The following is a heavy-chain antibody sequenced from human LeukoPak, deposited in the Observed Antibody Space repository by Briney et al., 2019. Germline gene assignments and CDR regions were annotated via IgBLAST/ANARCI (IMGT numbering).Heavy chain of an antibody. Sequence: GESLKISCKGSGYSFTSYWIGWVRQTPGKGLEWMGIIYPGDSDTRYSPSFQGQVTISADKSISTAYLQWSSLKASDTAMYYCARLLFQYYYDSSGFDAFDIWGQGTMVTVSS. J-gene: IGHJ3*02. CDR3: ARLLFQYYYDSSGFDAFDI. CDR2: IYPGDSDT. D-gene: IGHD3-22*01. V-gene: IGHV5-51*01. CDR1: GYSFTSYW.